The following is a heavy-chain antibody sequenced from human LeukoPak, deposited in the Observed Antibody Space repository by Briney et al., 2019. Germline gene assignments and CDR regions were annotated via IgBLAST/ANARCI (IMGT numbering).Heavy chain of an antibody. J-gene: IGHJ4*02. Sequence: SETLSLTCTVSGGSISSYYWSWIRQPPGKGLEWIGEINHSGSTSYKPSPKSRVTISLDTSKNQFSLRLSSVTAADTAVYYCARGKEVITMLRGLKPGYYFDYWGQGTLVTVSS. CDR3: ARGKEVITMLRGLKPGYYFDY. V-gene: IGHV4-34*01. CDR2: INHSGST. CDR1: GGSISSYY. D-gene: IGHD3-10*01.